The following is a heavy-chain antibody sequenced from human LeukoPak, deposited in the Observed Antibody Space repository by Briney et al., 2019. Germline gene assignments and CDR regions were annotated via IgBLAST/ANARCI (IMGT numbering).Heavy chain of an antibody. D-gene: IGHD3-10*01. CDR3: AKGFALLWFGELLGY. CDR2: ISSSSSYI. V-gene: IGHV3-21*04. J-gene: IGHJ4*02. Sequence: PGGSLRLSCAASGFTFSSYSMNWVRQAPGKGLEWVSSISSSSSYIYYADSVKGRFTISRDNAKNSLYLQMNSLRAEDTAVYYCAKGFALLWFGELLGYWGQGTLVTVSS. CDR1: GFTFSSYS.